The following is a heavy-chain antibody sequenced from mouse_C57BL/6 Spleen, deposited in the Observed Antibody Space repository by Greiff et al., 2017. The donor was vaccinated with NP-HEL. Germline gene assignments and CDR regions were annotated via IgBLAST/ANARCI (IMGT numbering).Heavy chain of an antibody. Sequence: EVKLQESGPGLVKPSQSLSLTCSVTGYSITSGYYWNWIRQFPGNKLEWMGYISYDGSNNYNPSLKNRISITRDTSKNQFFLKLNSVTTEDTATYYCANYGYDFDYWGQGTTLTVSS. J-gene: IGHJ2*01. D-gene: IGHD2-2*01. V-gene: IGHV3-6*01. CDR2: ISYDGSN. CDR1: GYSITSGYY. CDR3: ANYGYDFDY.